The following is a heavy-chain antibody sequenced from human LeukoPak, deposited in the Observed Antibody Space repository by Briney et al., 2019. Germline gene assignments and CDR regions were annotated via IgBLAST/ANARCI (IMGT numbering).Heavy chain of an antibody. D-gene: IGHD3-22*01. CDR3: VRGDSGGYYNFDY. CDR2: IYYNGIT. V-gene: IGHV4-31*03. CDR1: GGSMSIGSYY. J-gene: IGHJ4*02. Sequence: PSQTLSLPCTVSGGSMSIGSYYWSWIRQHPGKGLEWIAYIYYNGITYYNPSLKSRVTISVDTSKNQFSLRLSSVTAADTAIYYCVRGDSGGYYNFDYWGQGTLVTISS.